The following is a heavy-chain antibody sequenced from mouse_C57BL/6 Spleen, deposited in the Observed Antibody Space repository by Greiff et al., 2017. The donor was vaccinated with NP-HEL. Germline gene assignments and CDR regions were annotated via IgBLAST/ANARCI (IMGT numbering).Heavy chain of an antibody. D-gene: IGHD1-1*01. CDR1: GYTFTDYE. J-gene: IGHJ2*01. V-gene: IGHV1-15*01. Sequence: QVQLKQSGAELVRPGASVTLSCKASGYTFTDYEMHWVKQTPVHGLEWIGAIDPETGGTAYNQKFKGKAILTADKSSSTAYMELRSLTSEDSAVYFCTRSGVYYYGSSYESFFDYWGQGTTLTVSS. CDR3: TRSGVYYYGSSYESFFDY. CDR2: IDPETGGT.